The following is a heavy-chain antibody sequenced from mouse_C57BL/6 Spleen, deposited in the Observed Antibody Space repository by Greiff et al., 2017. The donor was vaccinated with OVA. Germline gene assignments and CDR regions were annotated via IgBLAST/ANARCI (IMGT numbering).Heavy chain of an antibody. CDR2: INPNYGTT. Sequence: EVQLQQSGPELVKPGASVKISCKASGYSFTDYNMNWVKQSNGKSLEWIGVINPNYGTTSYNQKFKGKATLTVDKSSSTAYIHLSSLTSDDSAVYYCAIGTGTFFDYWGQGTTLTVSS. CDR3: AIGTGTFFDY. D-gene: IGHD4-1*01. J-gene: IGHJ2*01. CDR1: GYSFTDYN. V-gene: IGHV1-39*01.